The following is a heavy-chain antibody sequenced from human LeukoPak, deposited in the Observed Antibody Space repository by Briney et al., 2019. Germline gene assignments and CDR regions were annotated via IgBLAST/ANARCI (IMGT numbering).Heavy chain of an antibody. V-gene: IGHV3-53*01. CDR2: VYADGRT. Sequence: GSLRLSCAVSGFTVRNNYFSWVRQAPEKGLEWVSVVYADGRTYYADSVKGRFTISRDNSKNTLGLEMNSLRAEDTAIYYCARDPTSVAGTSWGQGTLVTVSS. CDR3: ARDPTSVAGTS. CDR1: GFTVRNNY. J-gene: IGHJ5*02. D-gene: IGHD6-19*01.